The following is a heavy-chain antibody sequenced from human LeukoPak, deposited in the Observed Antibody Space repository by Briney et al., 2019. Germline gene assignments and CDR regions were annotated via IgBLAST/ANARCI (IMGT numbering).Heavy chain of an antibody. J-gene: IGHJ4*02. CDR1: VHSITSGSY. CDR2: IYHSGRT. D-gene: IGHD3-22*01. CDR3: ASTVSSGYSYFDS. Sequence: PSETLSLTCTVSVHSITSGSYWGWIRQPPGKGLEWIGSIYHSGRTSYNPSLTSRVSLSIDTSKNQFSLKLTSVTAADTAVYYCASTVSSGYSYFDSWGQGTLVTVSS. V-gene: IGHV4-38-2*02.